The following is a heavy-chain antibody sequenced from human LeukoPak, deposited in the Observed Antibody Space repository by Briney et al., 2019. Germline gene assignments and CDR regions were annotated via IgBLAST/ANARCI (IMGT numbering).Heavy chain of an antibody. Sequence: ASVKVSCRASGYTFTGYYMHWVRQAPGQGLKWMGWINPNSGGTNYAQKFQGRVTMTRDTSISTAYMELSRLRSDDTAVYYCAMTYSSGWYSGDAFDIWGQGTMVTVSS. V-gene: IGHV1-2*02. J-gene: IGHJ3*02. CDR1: GYTFTGYY. D-gene: IGHD6-19*01. CDR2: INPNSGGT. CDR3: AMTYSSGWYSGDAFDI.